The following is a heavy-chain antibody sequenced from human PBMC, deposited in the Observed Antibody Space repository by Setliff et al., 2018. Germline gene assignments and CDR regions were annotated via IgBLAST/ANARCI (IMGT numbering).Heavy chain of an antibody. Sequence: SVKVSCKASGGTFSSYAISWVRQAPGQGLEWMGGIIPIFGTANYAQKFQGRVTITADESTSTAYMELSSLRSEDTAVYYCARDYRGYYNFWSGSQGANWFDPWGQGTLVTVSS. V-gene: IGHV1-69*13. J-gene: IGHJ5*02. CDR1: GGTFSSYA. CDR2: IIPIFGTA. D-gene: IGHD3-3*01. CDR3: ARDYRGYYNFWSGSQGANWFDP.